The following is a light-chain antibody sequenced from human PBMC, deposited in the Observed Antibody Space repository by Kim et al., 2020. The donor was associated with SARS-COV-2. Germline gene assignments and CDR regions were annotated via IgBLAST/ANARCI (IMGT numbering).Light chain of an antibody. J-gene: IGLJ1*01. CDR1: SSADSGYNS. V-gene: IGLV2-8*01. CDR3: CSYAGSQNYV. CDR2: EVS. Sequence: GQSVALSCPGTSSADSGYNSVSWYQQPPGQAPKLILYEVSKRPSGVPDRFSGSKSGNTASLTVTGLQAEDEADYYCCSYAGSQNYVFGTGTKVTVL.